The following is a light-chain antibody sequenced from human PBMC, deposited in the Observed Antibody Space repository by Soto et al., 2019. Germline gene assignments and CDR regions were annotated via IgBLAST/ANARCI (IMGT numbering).Light chain of an antibody. Sequence: QSALPQPASVSGSPGQSITISCTGTSSDIGTYNFVSWYQQYPGKAPKLMIYDVSNRPSGVSNRFSGSKSGYTASLAISGLQAEDEADYYCSSYTSSSTLVVFGGGTKLTVL. V-gene: IGLV2-14*03. J-gene: IGLJ3*02. CDR1: SSDIGTYNF. CDR2: DVS. CDR3: SSYTSSSTLVV.